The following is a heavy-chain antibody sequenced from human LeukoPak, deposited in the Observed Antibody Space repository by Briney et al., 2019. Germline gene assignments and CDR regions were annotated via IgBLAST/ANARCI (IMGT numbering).Heavy chain of an antibody. D-gene: IGHD3-10*01. CDR2: ISGSSGST. J-gene: IGHJ4*02. CDR1: GFTFSSYA. V-gene: IGHV3-23*01. CDR3: AKDPPASGSGSYSLDY. Sequence: GGSLGLSCAASGFTFSSYAMSWVRQAPGKGLEWVSAISGSSGSTYYADSVKGRFTISRDNSKNTLYLQMNSLRAEDTAVYYCAKDPPASGSGSYSLDYWGQGTLVTVSS.